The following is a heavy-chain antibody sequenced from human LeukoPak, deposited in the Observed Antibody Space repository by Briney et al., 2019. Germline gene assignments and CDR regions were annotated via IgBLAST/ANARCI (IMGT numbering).Heavy chain of an antibody. CDR3: ARDRRGREMATLTHFDV. J-gene: IGHJ3*01. CDR1: GGSISSGDYY. V-gene: IGHV4-31*03. D-gene: IGHD5-24*01. CDR2: IYYSGST. Sequence: SETLSLTCTVSGGSISSGDYYWSWIRQPPGKGLEWIGYIYYSGSTYYNPSLKSRVTISIDTSENQFSLKLSSVTAADTAVYYCARDRRGREMATLTHFDVWGQGTMVTVSS.